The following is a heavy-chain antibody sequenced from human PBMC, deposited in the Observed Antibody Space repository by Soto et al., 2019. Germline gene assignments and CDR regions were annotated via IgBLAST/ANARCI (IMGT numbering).Heavy chain of an antibody. D-gene: IGHD6-13*01. CDR3: TTGRDSWPYYYGMDV. CDR1: GFTFSNAW. Sequence: GGSLRLSCAASGFTFSNAWMNWVRQAPGKGLEWVGRIKSKTDGGTTDYAAPVKGRFTISRDDSKNTLYLQMNSLKTEDTAVYYCTTGRDSWPYYYGMDVWGQGTTVTVSS. V-gene: IGHV3-15*07. CDR2: IKSKTDGGTT. J-gene: IGHJ6*02.